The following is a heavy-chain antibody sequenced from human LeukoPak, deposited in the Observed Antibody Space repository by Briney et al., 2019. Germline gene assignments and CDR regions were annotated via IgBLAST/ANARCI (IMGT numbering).Heavy chain of an antibody. Sequence: GGSLRLSCADSGFTLSSYTMNWVRQAPGKGLEWVSYISSSGSTIYYADSVKGRFTISRDNAKNSLYLQMNSLRAEDTAVYYCAIPAVSGYYSFLGFDYWGQGTLVTVSS. V-gene: IGHV3-48*04. D-gene: IGHD3-22*01. CDR2: ISSSGSTI. CDR1: GFTLSSYT. CDR3: AIPAVSGYYSFLGFDY. J-gene: IGHJ4*02.